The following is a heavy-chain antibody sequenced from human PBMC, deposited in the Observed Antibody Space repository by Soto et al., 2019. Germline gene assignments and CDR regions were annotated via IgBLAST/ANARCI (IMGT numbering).Heavy chain of an antibody. J-gene: IGHJ4*02. CDR2: IYPDDSDT. CDR1: GYSFARYW. V-gene: IGHV5-51*01. Sequence: PGESLKISCNASGYSFARYWIGWVRQMPGKGLQWMGLIYPDDSDTRYSPSFQGQVTISADKSINTAYLQWSSLQASDTAMYFCERQDIVTNPLRGVYFDIWGQGALVTVSS. CDR3: ERQDIVTNPLRGVYFDI. D-gene: IGHD2-15*01.